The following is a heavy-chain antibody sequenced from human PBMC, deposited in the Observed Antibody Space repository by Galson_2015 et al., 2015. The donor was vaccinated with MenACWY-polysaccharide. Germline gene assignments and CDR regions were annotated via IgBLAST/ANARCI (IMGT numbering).Heavy chain of an antibody. Sequence: LALIYWDDDKRYSPSLKSRLTITKDTSKNQVVLTMTNMDPVDTATYYCAHMLYYYGSGNAHDAFDIWGQGTMVTVSS. CDR2: IYWDDDK. CDR3: AHMLYYYGSGNAHDAFDI. V-gene: IGHV2-5*02. J-gene: IGHJ3*02. D-gene: IGHD3-10*01.